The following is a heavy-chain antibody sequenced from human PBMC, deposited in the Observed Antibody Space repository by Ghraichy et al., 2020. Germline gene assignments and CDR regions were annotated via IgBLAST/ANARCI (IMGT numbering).Heavy chain of an antibody. CDR2: IYYSGST. CDR3: ARDGSSGPYGFDY. V-gene: IGHV4-59*01. J-gene: IGHJ4*02. D-gene: IGHD6-19*01. CDR1: GGSISSYY. Sequence: SETLSLTCTVSGGSISSYYWSWIRQPPGKGLEWIGYIYYSGSTNYNPSLKSRVTISVDTSKNQFSLKLSSVTAADTAVYYCARDGSSGPYGFDYWGQGTLVTVSS.